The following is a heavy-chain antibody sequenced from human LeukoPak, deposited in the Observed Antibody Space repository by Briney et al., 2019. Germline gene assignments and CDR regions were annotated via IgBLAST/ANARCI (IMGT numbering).Heavy chain of an antibody. D-gene: IGHD6-13*01. CDR1: GGSISSYY. J-gene: IGHJ5*02. CDR2: IYTSGTT. Sequence: SETLSLTCTVSGGSISSYYWSWIRQPAGKGLEWIGRIYTSGTTNYNPSLKSRVTMSVDTSKNQFSLKLSSVTAADTAVYYCARTPYSSSYNWFDPWGQGTLVTVSS. CDR3: ARTPYSSSYNWFDP. V-gene: IGHV4-4*07.